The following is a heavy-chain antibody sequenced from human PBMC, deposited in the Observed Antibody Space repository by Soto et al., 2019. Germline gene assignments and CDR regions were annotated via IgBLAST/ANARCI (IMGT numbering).Heavy chain of an antibody. D-gene: IGHD6-19*01. CDR1: GFTFSNDW. CDR2: IKSKTDGGTT. CDR3: NTTSRSGWSS. Sequence: EAQLVESGGGLVKPGGSLRLSCAASGFTFSNDWMNWVRQAPGKGLEWVGRIKSKTDGGTTAYAAPVNGRITISRDDSKNTLYLQMNSLKTEDTAVYDCNTTSRSGWSSWGQGALVTVSS. V-gene: IGHV3-15*07. J-gene: IGHJ4*02.